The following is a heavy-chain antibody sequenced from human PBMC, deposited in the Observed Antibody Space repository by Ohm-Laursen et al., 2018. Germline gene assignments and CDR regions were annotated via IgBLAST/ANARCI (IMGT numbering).Heavy chain of an antibody. CDR2: ISYDGSNK. J-gene: IGHJ6*02. CDR1: GFTFSSYG. V-gene: IGHV3-30*18. D-gene: IGHD3-22*01. Sequence: SSLRLSCTASGFTFSSYGMHWVRQAPGKGLEWVAVISYDGSNKYYADSVKGRFTISRDNSKNTLYLQMNSLRAEDTAVYYCAKEVVEGDSSGYYYYYYGMDVWGQGTTVTVSS. CDR3: AKEVVEGDSSGYYYYYYGMDV.